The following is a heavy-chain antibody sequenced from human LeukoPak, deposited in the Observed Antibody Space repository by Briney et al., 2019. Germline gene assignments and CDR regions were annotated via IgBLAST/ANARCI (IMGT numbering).Heavy chain of an antibody. J-gene: IGHJ6*02. CDR2: ISSSSSYI. D-gene: IGHD6-25*01. CDR1: GFTFSSYS. V-gene: IGHV3-21*01. Sequence: PGGSLRLSCAASGFTFSSYSMNWVRQAPGKGLEWVSSISSSSSYIYYADSVKGRFTISRDNAKNSLYLQMNSLRAEDTAVYYCARDQSSARGIAAAGGMDAWGQGTTVTVSS. CDR3: ARDQSSARGIAAAGGMDA.